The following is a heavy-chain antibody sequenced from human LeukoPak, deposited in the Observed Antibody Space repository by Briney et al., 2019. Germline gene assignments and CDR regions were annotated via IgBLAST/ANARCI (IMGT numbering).Heavy chain of an antibody. CDR3: ARDDNPHYGDYHLFGY. J-gene: IGHJ4*02. CDR1: GFTFSSYW. CDR2: MNQDGSIK. Sequence: TGGSLRLSCAASGFTFSSYWMTWVRQAPGKGLEWVANMNQDGSIKYYVDSVKGRFTISRDNAKNSLFLQMNSLRVEDTALYYCARDDNPHYGDYHLFGYWGQGTLVTVSS. V-gene: IGHV3-7*05. D-gene: IGHD4-17*01.